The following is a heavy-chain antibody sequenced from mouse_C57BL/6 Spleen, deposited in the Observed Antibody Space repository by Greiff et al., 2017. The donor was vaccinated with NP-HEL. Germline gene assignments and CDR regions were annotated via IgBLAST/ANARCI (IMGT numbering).Heavy chain of an antibody. CDR1: GYTFTDYE. CDR2: NDPETGGT. D-gene: IGHD2-2*01. V-gene: IGHV1-15*01. J-gene: IGHJ1*03. CDR3: TRISRGYYWYFDV. Sequence: QVQLQQSGAELVRPGASVTLSCKASGYTFTDYEMHWVKQTPVHGLEWIGANDPETGGTAYNQKFKGKAILTADKSSSTAYMELRSLTSEDSAVYYCTRISRGYYWYFDVWGTGTTVTVSS.